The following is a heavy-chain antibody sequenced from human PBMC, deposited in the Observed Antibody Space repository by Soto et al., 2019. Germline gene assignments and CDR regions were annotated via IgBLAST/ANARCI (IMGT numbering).Heavy chain of an antibody. CDR1: GGSVSRGLHY. V-gene: IGHV4-61*01. CDR3: ARLTPYWFDA. Sequence: PSETLSLTCTVSGGSVSRGLHYWSWIRQPPGKGLEWIGHIYYSGTTNYNPSLKSRVTISVDTSKNQFSLKLRSVTAADTAVYFFARLTPYWFDAWGPGTPVS. D-gene: IGHD2-15*01. CDR2: IYYSGTT. J-gene: IGHJ5*02.